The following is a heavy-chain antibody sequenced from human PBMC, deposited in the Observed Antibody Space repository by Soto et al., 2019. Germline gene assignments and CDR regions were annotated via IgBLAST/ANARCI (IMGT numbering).Heavy chain of an antibody. J-gene: IGHJ6*02. Sequence: SGTPSLPRTVLGGSINSGDYNRGWIRPPPGKGLEWIGYIYYSGSTQYNPSLKSRVTISVDTSKNQFSLKLNSVTAADTAVYYCARDLWGYCGADCYPLDVWGQGTTVTVSS. CDR3: ARDLWGYCGADCYPLDV. CDR2: IYYSGST. CDR1: GGSINSGDYN. D-gene: IGHD2-21*02. V-gene: IGHV4-30-4*01.